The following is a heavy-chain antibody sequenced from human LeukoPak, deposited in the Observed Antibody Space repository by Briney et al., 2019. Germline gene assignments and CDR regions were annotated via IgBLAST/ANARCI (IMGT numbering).Heavy chain of an antibody. V-gene: IGHV3-23*01. CDR2: IRGGGENT. CDR1: GFTFSDYY. CDR3: ARDPGSSAFDY. D-gene: IGHD5/OR15-5a*01. J-gene: IGHJ4*02. Sequence: GGSLRLSCAASGFTFSDYYMSWIRQAPGKGLEWVSAIRGGGENTYYADSVRGRFSISRDNSMDTLSLQMNSLRVEDTAVYYCARDPGSSAFDYWGQGTLVTVSS.